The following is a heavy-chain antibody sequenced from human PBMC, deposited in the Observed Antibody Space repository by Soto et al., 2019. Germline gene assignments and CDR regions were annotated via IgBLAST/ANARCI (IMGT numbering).Heavy chain of an antibody. CDR2: ISQSEGI. J-gene: IGHJ4*02. Sequence: SETLSLTCAVYGGSFSDYYCSWIRQPPGKGLEWIGEISQSEGINYNPSLKRRVSISVDTSKNQCSLKLTSVTVADTAVYYCARGFDRAKVGYWGQGTLVTVSS. V-gene: IGHV4-34*01. D-gene: IGHD3-22*01. CDR3: ARGFDRAKVGY. CDR1: GGSFSDYY.